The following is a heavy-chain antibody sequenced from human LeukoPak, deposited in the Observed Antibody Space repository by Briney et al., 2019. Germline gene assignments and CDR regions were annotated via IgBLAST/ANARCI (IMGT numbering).Heavy chain of an antibody. CDR1: GASIGSFY. CDR2: LYNGGDT. J-gene: IGHJ3*02. Sequence: PSETLSLTCTVSGASIGSFYWSWIRQPAGKGLEWIGRLYNGGDTNYSPSLMSRVTIPVDTSKNQFSLKLNSVTAADTAVYYCARGVEASGVGFYAFDIWGQGTVVTVSS. V-gene: IGHV4-4*07. CDR3: ARGVEASGVGFYAFDI. D-gene: IGHD6-13*01.